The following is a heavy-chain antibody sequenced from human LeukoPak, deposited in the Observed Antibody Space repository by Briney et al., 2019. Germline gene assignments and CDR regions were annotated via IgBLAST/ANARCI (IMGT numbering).Heavy chain of an antibody. D-gene: IGHD4-17*01. CDR3: ARTDYGDYGEGNWFDP. V-gene: IGHV3-74*01. J-gene: IGHJ5*02. CDR2: INSDGSST. CDR1: GFTFSSYW. Sequence: GGSLRLSCAASGFTFSSYWMHWVRQAPGKGLVWVSRINSDGSSTSYADSVKGRFTISRDNAKNTLYLQMNSLRAEDTAVYYCARTDYGDYGEGNWFDPWGQGTLVTVSS.